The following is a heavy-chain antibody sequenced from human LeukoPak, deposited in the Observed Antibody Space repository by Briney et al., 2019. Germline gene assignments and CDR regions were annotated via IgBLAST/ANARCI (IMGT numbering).Heavy chain of an antibody. D-gene: IGHD5-24*01. V-gene: IGHV4-38-2*02. J-gene: IGHJ4*02. Sequence: SETLSLTCTVSGYSISSGYYWGWIRQPPGKGLEWIGSIYHSGSTYYNPSLKSRVTISVDTSKNQFSLKLSSVTAADTAVYYCARRDGYNYNPFDYWGQGTLVTVSS. CDR2: IYHSGST. CDR1: GYSISSGYY. CDR3: ARRDGYNYNPFDY.